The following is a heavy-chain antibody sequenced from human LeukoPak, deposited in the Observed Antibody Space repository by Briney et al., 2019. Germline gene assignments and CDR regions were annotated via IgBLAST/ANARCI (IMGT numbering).Heavy chain of an antibody. CDR1: GGSITSGRYS. CDR3: ARASDYGAPRDAFDI. V-gene: IGHV4-30-2*01. Sequence: SQTLSLTCAVSGGSITSGRYSWSWIRQPPGKGLEWIGYLYLGGSTHYNPSLRTRGTISLDRSKNQLSLNLTSVTAADTAVYYCARASDYGAPRDAFDIWGQGTTVTVSS. D-gene: IGHD4-17*01. CDR2: LYLGGST. J-gene: IGHJ3*02.